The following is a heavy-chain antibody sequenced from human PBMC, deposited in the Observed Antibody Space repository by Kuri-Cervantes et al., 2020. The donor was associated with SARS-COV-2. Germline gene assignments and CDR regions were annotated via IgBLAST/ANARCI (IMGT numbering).Heavy chain of an antibody. J-gene: IGHJ4*02. CDR3: ARGEAARGLMVVFKCRGAGPLHF. CDR1: GYAPTDYY. D-gene: IGHD3-10*01. CDR2: LNPNTGGT. V-gene: IGHV1-2*04. Sequence: ASVKVSCKASGYAPTDYYIHWVRQAPGQGLEWMGWLNPNTGGTNYAQKFQGWVTMTRDTSLTTAYMELTRLTSDDSAVYFCARGEAARGLMVVFKCRGAGPLHFLGQGTLVTVSS.